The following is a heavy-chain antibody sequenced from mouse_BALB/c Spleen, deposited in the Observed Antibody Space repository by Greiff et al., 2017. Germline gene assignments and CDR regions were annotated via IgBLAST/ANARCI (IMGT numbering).Heavy chain of an antibody. J-gene: IGHJ3*01. CDR3: ARSDDGYYPDWFAY. V-gene: IGHV1S41*01. CDR1: GYTFTSYW. Sequence: DLVKPGASVKLSCKASGYTFTSYWINWIKQRPGQGLEWIGRIAPGSGSTYYNEMFKGKATLTVDTSSSTAYIQLSSLSSEDSAVYFCARSDDGYYPDWFAYWGQGTLVTVSA. CDR2: IAPGSGST. D-gene: IGHD2-3*01.